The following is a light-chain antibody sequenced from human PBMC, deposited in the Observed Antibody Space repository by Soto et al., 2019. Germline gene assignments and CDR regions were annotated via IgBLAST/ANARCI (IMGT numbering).Light chain of an antibody. Sequence: DIVLTQSPGTLSLSPGERATLSCRASQSVSSSYLAWYQQKPGQAPRLLIYGASSRATGIPDRFSGSGSGTDFTITISRLEPEDFAVYYCQQYGSSPPWTFGQGTQVEIK. CDR2: GAS. CDR3: QQYGSSPPWT. V-gene: IGKV3-20*01. CDR1: QSVSSSY. J-gene: IGKJ1*01.